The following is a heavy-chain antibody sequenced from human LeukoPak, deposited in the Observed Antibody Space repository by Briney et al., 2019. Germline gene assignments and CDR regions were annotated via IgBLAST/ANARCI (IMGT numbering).Heavy chain of an antibody. V-gene: IGHV3-23*01. CDR3: AKQSGYSSSWYLDYFYY. J-gene: IGHJ4*02. CDR1: GFTFSNYA. D-gene: IGHD6-13*01. CDR2: ITGSGGST. Sequence: PGGSLRLSCAASGFTFSNYAMSGVRQAPGKGLEWVSTITGSGGSTNYADSVKGRFTISRDKSKNTLYLQMNSLRAEDTAVYYCAKQSGYSSSWYLDYFYYWGQGTLVTVSS.